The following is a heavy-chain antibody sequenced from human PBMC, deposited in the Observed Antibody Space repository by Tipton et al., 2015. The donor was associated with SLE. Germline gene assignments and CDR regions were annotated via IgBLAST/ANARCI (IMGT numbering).Heavy chain of an antibody. D-gene: IGHD6-19*01. CDR3: ARAPTISVAGTTDPFGMDV. CDR2: LSTDGSVT. J-gene: IGHJ6*02. Sequence: LSLTCAVSGYSITSGDYWGWIRQPPGKGLVWVSRLSTDGSVTTYADSVKGRLTISRDNAKNTLYLQMRSLRVEDTGIYYCARAPTISVAGTTDPFGMDVWGPGTRVTVSS. CDR1: GYSITSGDY. V-gene: IGHV3-74*01.